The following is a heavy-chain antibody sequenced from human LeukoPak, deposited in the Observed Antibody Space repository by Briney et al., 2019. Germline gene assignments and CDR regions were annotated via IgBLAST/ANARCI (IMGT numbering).Heavy chain of an antibody. V-gene: IGHV3-23*01. CDR1: GFTFSSYA. D-gene: IGHD2-2*01. CDR3: AKDRGIVVVPAAFN. CDR2: ISGSGGST. Sequence: PGGSLRLSCAASGFTFSSYAMSWVRQAPGKGLEGVSAISGSGGSTYYADSVKVRFTISRDNSKNTLYLQMNSLRAEDTAVYYCAKDRGIVVVPAAFNWGQGTLVTVSS. J-gene: IGHJ4*02.